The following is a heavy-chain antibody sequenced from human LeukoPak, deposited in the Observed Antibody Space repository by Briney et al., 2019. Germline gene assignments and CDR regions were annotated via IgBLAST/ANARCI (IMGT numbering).Heavy chain of an antibody. D-gene: IGHD6-19*01. CDR1: GGSISSYY. V-gene: IGHV4-59*01. CDR3: ARGSSGWYVSYYYYYYMDV. CDR2: IYYSGST. J-gene: IGHJ6*03. Sequence: PSETLSLTCTVSGGSISSYYWSWIRQPPGKGLEWIGYIYYSGSTNYNPSLKSRVTISVDTSKNQFSLKLSSVTAADTAVYYCARGSSGWYVSYYYYYYMDVWGKGTTVTVSS.